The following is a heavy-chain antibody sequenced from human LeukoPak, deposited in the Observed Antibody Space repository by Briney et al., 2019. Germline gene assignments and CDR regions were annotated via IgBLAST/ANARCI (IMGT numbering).Heavy chain of an antibody. J-gene: IGHJ4*02. CDR3: ARAVRGGPSEFDY. V-gene: IGHV4-59*01. D-gene: IGHD3-10*01. CDR2: IYYSGST. CDR1: GGSISSYY. Sequence: ASETLSLTCTVSGGSISSYYWSWIRQPPGKGLEWIGYIYYSGSTNYNPSLKSRVTISVDTSKNQFSLKLSSVTAADTAVYYCARAVRGGPSEFDYWGQGTLVTVSS.